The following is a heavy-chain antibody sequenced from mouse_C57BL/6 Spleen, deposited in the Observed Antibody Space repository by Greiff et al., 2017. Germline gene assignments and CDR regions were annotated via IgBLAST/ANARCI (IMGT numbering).Heavy chain of an antibody. J-gene: IGHJ2*01. Sequence: VQLQQSGPELVKPGASVKISCKASGYAFSSSWMNWVKQRPGKGLEWIGRIYPGDGDTNYNGKFKGKATLTADKSSSTAYMQLSSLTSEDSAVYFWAREGGIPFDYGGQGTTLTVSS. CDR2: IYPGDGDT. D-gene: IGHD2-14*01. V-gene: IGHV1-82*01. CDR1: GYAFSSSW. CDR3: AREGGIPFDY.